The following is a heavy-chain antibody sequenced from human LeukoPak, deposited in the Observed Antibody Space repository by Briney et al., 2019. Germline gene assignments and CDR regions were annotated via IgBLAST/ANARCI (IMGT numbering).Heavy chain of an antibody. V-gene: IGHV4-59*01. J-gene: IGHJ6*02. CDR1: GGSISSYY. CDR2: IYYSGST. Sequence: PSETLSLTCTVSGGSISSYYWSWIRQPPGKGLEWIGYIYYSGSTNYNPSLKSRVTISVDTSKNQFSLKLSSVTAADTAVYYCARWVHYYGSGSATPYYYYGMDVWGQGTTVTVSS. CDR3: ARWVHYYGSGSATPYYYYGMDV. D-gene: IGHD3-10*01.